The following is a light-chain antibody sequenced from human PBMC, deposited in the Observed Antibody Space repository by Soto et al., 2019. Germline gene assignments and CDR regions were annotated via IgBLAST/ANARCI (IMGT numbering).Light chain of an antibody. V-gene: IGKV1-33*01. CDR2: DAS. J-gene: IGKJ5*01. CDR1: QDISDV. Sequence: DIQMTQSPSALSASVGDRVTITCQASQDISDVLNWYQQQPGKAPKVLVYDASKLQTGVPSRFSGRGSGKDFTFHTSSLLPEDRGTYYCQRFYDLPITCRQATRMEIK. CDR3: QRFYDLPIT.